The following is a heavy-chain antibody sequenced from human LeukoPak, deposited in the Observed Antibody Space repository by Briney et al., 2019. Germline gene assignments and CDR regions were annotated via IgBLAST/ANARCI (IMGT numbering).Heavy chain of an antibody. V-gene: IGHV3-23*01. CDR1: GFTFSSYA. J-gene: IGHJ4*02. CDR3: AKGKVVPATIYDY. CDR2: FSGGDGST. D-gene: IGHD2-2*02. Sequence: GGSLRLSCAASGFTFSSYAMSWVRQAPGKGLEWVSGFSGGDGSTSYADSVKGRFTISRGNSKNTLYLQMNSLRAEGTAVYYCAKGKVVPATIYDYWGQGTLVTVSS.